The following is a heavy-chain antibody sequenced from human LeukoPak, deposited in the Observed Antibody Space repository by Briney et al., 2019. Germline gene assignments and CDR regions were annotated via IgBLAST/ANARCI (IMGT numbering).Heavy chain of an antibody. CDR1: GFTFSSYW. Sequence: GGSLRLSCAASGFTFSSYWMNWARQAPGKGLEWVASINHNGNVNYYVDSVKGRFTISRDNAKNSLYLQMSNLRAEDTAVYFCARGGGSDVWGQGATVAVSS. J-gene: IGHJ6*02. CDR3: ARGGGSDV. CDR2: INHNGNVN. V-gene: IGHV3-7*03. D-gene: IGHD2-15*01.